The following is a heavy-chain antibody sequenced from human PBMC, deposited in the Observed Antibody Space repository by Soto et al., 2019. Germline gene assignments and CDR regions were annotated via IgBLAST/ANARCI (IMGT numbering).Heavy chain of an antibody. CDR2: IFPDDSET. CDR1: GYSFTSYW. D-gene: IGHD6-19*01. CDR3: ARRDSSGYYYFDY. V-gene: IGHV5-51*01. J-gene: IGHJ4*02. Sequence: PGESLKISCKASGYSFTSYWIAWVRQMPGKGLEWMGIIFPDDSETTYRQSFQGQVTISVDKSVNTAFLQWNSLKASDTAMYYCARRDSSGYYYFDYWGQGTLVTVSS.